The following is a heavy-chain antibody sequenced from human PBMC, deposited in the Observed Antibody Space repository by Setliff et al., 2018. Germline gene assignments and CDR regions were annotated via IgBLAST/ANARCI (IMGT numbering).Heavy chain of an antibody. V-gene: IGHV4-39*01. CDR3: GRGFSRIEGWGNWFDP. Sequence: SETLSLTCSVSGDSISSSSYYWGWIRQPPGKGLEWIGNIYDSGSSNYNASLKSRLIITRDTSKNQISLKLTSVTAADTAVYYCGRGFSRIEGWGNWFDPWGQGILVTVSS. J-gene: IGHJ5*02. CDR2: IYDSGSS. D-gene: IGHD2-15*01. CDR1: GDSISSSSYY.